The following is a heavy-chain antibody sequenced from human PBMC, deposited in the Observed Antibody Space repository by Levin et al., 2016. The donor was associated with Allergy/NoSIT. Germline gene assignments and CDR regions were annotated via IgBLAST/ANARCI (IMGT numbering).Heavy chain of an antibody. Sequence: SETLSLTCVVYGGTLTGYYWSWIRQPPGKGLEWIGEINDTGGVNYNPALKSRVTISVDTSKNHFSLKLRSVTAADTAVYYCATYYFHYGVDVWGQGTTVTVSS. CDR3: ATYYFHYGVDV. CDR2: INDTGGV. J-gene: IGHJ6*02. CDR1: GGTLTGYY. V-gene: IGHV4-34*08.